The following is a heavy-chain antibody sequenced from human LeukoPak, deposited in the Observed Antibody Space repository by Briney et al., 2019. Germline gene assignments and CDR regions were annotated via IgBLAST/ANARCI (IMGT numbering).Heavy chain of an antibody. CDR3: ARDPGYSSPRGDY. V-gene: IGHV1-2*02. D-gene: IGHD5-18*01. Sequence: ASVKVSCKASGYTFTGYFMHWVRQAPGQGLEWMGWINPNSGGTHYAQKFQGRVTMTRDTSISTAYMELSRLRSDDTAVYYCARDPGYSSPRGDYWGQGTLVTVSS. CDR1: GYTFTGYF. CDR2: INPNSGGT. J-gene: IGHJ4*02.